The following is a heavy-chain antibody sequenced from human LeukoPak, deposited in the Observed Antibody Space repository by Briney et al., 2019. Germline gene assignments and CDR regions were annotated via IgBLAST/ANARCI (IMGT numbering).Heavy chain of an antibody. V-gene: IGHV3-74*01. Sequence: GGSLGLSCAASGFTFTTYWMHWVRQAPGKGLVWVSHINSDGSITSYADSVKGRFTISRDNAKNTLYLQMNSLRAEDTAVYYCARDAVDTANAVWGQGTTVTVSS. CDR2: INSDGSIT. J-gene: IGHJ6*02. CDR3: ARDAVDTANAV. D-gene: IGHD5-18*01. CDR1: GFTFTTYW.